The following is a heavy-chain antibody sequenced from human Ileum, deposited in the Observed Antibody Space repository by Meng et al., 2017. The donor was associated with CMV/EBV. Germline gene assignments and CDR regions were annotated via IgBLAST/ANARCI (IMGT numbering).Heavy chain of an antibody. J-gene: IGHJ1*01. CDR3: AREIYNSGWLLAF. D-gene: IGHD6-19*01. V-gene: IGHV1-2*02. CDR2: INPNGGAT. CDR1: GYTFTGYY. Sequence: ASVKVSCKASGYTFTGYYMHWVRQDPGQGLEYIGWINPNGGATGYTQKFQGRVTMTRDTSISTAYMELSRPTSDDTAKYYCAREIYNSGWLLAFWGQGTLVTVSS.